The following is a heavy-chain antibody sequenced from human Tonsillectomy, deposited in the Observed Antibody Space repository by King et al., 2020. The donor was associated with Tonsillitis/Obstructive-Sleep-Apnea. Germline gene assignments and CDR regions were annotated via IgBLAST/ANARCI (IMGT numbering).Heavy chain of an antibody. CDR2: INPNSYGT. V-gene: IGHV1-2*02. Sequence: QLVQSGAEVKKPGASVKVSCKTSGHTFTAYYMHWVRQAPGQGLEWMGWINPNSYGTNYAQKFQGRVTMTRDTSISTAYMELNRRTSDDTAISYCAREQTSSDRSGPKDFDYWGQGTLVTVSS. J-gene: IGHJ4*02. CDR1: GHTFTAYY. CDR3: AREQTSSDRSGPKDFDY. D-gene: IGHD3-22*01.